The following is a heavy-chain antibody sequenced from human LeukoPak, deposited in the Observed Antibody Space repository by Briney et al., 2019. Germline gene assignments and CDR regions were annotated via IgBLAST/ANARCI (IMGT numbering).Heavy chain of an antibody. CDR2: INPNDGST. V-gene: IGHV1-46*01. CDR1: GYTFSYYY. J-gene: IGHJ6*03. Sequence: ASVKVSCKASGYTFSYYYMHWVRQAPGQGLEWMGIINPNDGSTSYAQRFQGRVTMTRDTSTSTFYMELSTLRYEGTAVYYCARGSYYYMDVWVTGTTVTISS. CDR3: ARGSYYYMDV.